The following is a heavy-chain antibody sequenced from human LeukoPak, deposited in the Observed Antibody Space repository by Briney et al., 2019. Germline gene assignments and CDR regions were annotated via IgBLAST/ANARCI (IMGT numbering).Heavy chain of an antibody. CDR3: ARPYYDSSGYYYVIDY. CDR1: GYTFTSYW. Sequence: PGESLKISCKGSGYTFTSYWIGWVRQMPGKGLEWMGIIYPGDSDTRYSPSFQGQVTISADKSISTAYLQWSSLKASDTAMYYCARPYYDSSGYYYVIDYWGQGTLVTVSS. D-gene: IGHD3-22*01. V-gene: IGHV5-51*01. J-gene: IGHJ4*02. CDR2: IYPGDSDT.